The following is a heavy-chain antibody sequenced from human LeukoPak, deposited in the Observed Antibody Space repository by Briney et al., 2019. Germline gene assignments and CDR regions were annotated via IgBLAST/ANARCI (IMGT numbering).Heavy chain of an antibody. V-gene: IGHV4-59*01. CDR1: GGSISSYY. J-gene: IGHJ4*02. CDR2: TYYSGST. Sequence: SETLSLTCTVSGGSISSYYWSWIRQPPGKGLEWIGYTYYSGSTNYNPSLKGRVTISVDTSKNQFSLKLSSVTAADAAVYDCARTSRDSSGYYYYFDYWGQGTLVTVSS. CDR3: ARTSRDSSGYYYYFDY. D-gene: IGHD3-22*01.